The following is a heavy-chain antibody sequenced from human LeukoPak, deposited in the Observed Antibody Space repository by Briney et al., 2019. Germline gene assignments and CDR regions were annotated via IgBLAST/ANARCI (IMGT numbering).Heavy chain of an antibody. V-gene: IGHV3-48*01. CDR1: GFTFSDYN. CDR3: ARYSGLLSSIGLAW. D-gene: IGHD2-21*02. J-gene: IGHJ4*02. Sequence: GGSLRLSCAASGFTFSDYNMNWVRQAPGKGLEWVAYITISTGIIYYADSVKGRFTISRDNAKNSLYLQMNSLRAEDTAVYYCARYSGLLSSIGLAWWGQGTLVTVSS. CDR2: ITISTGII.